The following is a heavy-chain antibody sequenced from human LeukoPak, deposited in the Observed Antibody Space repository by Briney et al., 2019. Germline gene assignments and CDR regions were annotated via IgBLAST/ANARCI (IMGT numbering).Heavy chain of an antibody. CDR1: GFFLNNYG. Sequence: GGSLRLSCAVSGFFLNNYGMTWVRQAPGKGLEWVSGNNWNGGSTGYADSVKGRFTISRDNAKNCLYLQMNSLRAEDTALYYCARTRTSGGYSASDYWGQGTLVTVSS. J-gene: IGHJ4*02. D-gene: IGHD3-10*01. CDR2: NNWNGGST. CDR3: ARTRTSGGYSASDY. V-gene: IGHV3-20*04.